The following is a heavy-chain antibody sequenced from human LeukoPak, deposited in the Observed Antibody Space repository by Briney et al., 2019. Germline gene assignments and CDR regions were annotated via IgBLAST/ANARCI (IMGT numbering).Heavy chain of an antibody. CDR2: ISSSSSYT. CDR1: GFTFSDYY. Sequence: PGGSLRLSCAASGFTFSDYYMSWIRQAPGKGLECVSYISSSSSYTNYADSVKGRFTISRDNAKNSLYLQMNSLRAEDTAVYYCARIPASSWSLGAWFDPWGQGTLVTVFS. CDR3: ARIPASSWSLGAWFDP. V-gene: IGHV3-11*06. D-gene: IGHD6-13*01. J-gene: IGHJ5*02.